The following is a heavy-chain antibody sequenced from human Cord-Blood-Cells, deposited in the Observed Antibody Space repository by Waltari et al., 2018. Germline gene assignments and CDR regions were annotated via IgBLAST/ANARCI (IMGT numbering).Heavy chain of an antibody. V-gene: IGHV4-39*01. CDR3: ARPPTEYSSSWYFDY. CDR2: NYYSGST. J-gene: IGHJ4*02. Sequence: QLQLQESGPGLVKPSETLSLTCTVSGGSISSSSYYWGWIRQPPGKGLEWIGSNYYSGSTYHDPSLRSRVTISLDTSKNQFSLKLGSVTAADTAVYYCARPPTEYSSSWYFDYWGQGTLVTVSS. D-gene: IGHD6-13*01. CDR1: GGSISSSSYY.